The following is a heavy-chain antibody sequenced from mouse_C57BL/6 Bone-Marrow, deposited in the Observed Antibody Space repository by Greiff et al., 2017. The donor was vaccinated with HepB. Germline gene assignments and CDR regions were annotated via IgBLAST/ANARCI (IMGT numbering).Heavy chain of an antibody. CDR3: AREGELGRGYFDV. CDR2: INPGSGGT. V-gene: IGHV1-54*01. Sequence: VQLQQSGAELVRPGTSVKVSCKASGYAFTNYLIEWVKQRPGQGLEWIGVINPGSGGTNYNEKFKGKATLTADKSSSTAYMQLSSLTSEDSAVYFCAREGELGRGYFDVWGTGTTVTVSS. D-gene: IGHD4-1*01. CDR1: GYAFTNYL. J-gene: IGHJ1*03.